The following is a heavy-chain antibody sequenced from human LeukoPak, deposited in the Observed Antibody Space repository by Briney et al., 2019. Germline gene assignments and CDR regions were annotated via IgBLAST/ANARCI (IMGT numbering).Heavy chain of an antibody. CDR1: GVSVSDSNYY. CDR2: VYYRGSP. Sequence: SETLSLTCTASGVSVSDSNYYWGWIRQSPGKELEWIASVYYRGSPYYNPSMKSRVIISADTYNNKFSLQLDSVTAADSAIYFCARFLGYCTYGVCLLDSWGQGTLVSVSS. J-gene: IGHJ4*02. D-gene: IGHD2-8*01. CDR3: ARFLGYCTYGVCLLDS. V-gene: IGHV4-39*01.